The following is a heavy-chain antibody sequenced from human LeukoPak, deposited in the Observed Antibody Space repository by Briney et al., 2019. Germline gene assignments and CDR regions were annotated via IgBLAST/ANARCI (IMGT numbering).Heavy chain of an antibody. CDR2: INPNSGGT. Sequence: ASVKVSCKASGGTFSSYAISWVRQAPGQGLEWMGWINPNSGGTNYAQKFQGRVTMTRDTSISTAYMELSRLRSDDTAVYYCAREGIVVVPAAGDDAFDIWGQGTMVTVSS. CDR1: GGTFSSYA. CDR3: AREGIVVVPAAGDDAFDI. J-gene: IGHJ3*02. V-gene: IGHV1-2*02. D-gene: IGHD2-2*01.